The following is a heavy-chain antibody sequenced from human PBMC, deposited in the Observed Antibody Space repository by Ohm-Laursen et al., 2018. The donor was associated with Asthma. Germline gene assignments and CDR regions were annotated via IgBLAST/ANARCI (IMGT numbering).Heavy chain of an antibody. J-gene: IGHJ4*02. CDR2: ISSSSSYT. V-gene: IGHV3-11*06. Sequence: SLRLSCAASGFTFSDYSMSWIRQAPGKGLEWVSYISSSSSYTNYADSVKGRFTISRDNANNSLYLQMNSLRAEDTAVYYCARESLLYFGESRKYFGNWGQGTLVTVSS. D-gene: IGHD3-10*01. CDR1: GFTFSDYS. CDR3: ARESLLYFGESRKYFGN.